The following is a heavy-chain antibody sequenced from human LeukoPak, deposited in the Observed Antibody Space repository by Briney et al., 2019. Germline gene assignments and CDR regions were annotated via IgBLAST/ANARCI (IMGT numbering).Heavy chain of an antibody. CDR1: GGSISGYY. J-gene: IGHJ1*01. Sequence: SETLSLTCTVSGGSISGYYWTWIRQPPGRGLEWIGYVSYSGGTNYNPSLKSRVTISLDTSKNQFSLRLSSVTAADTAVYYCAAQYYYGSGIYYDAEYFHHWGQGTLVTVSS. D-gene: IGHD3-10*01. CDR2: VSYSGGT. CDR3: AAQYYYGSGIYYDAEYFHH. V-gene: IGHV4-59*01.